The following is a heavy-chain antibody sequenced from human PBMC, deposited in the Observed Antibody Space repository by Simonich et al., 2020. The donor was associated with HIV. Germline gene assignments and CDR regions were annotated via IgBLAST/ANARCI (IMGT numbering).Heavy chain of an antibody. CDR2: INHSGST. J-gene: IGHJ3*02. V-gene: IGHV4-34*01. CDR1: GGSFSGYY. CDR3: AGSPEYDPSKIAAAALLRGAAFDI. Sequence: QVQLQQWGAGLLKPSETLSLTCAVYGGSFSGYYWSWIRQPPGKGLEWIGEINHSGSTNSNPSLKSRVTISVDPAKNQFSLKLSSVTAADTAVYYCAGSPEYDPSKIAAAALLRGAAFDIWGQGTMVTVSS. D-gene: IGHD6-13*01.